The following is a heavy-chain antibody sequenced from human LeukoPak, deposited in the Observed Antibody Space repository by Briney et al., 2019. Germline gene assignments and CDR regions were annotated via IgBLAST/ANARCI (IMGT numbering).Heavy chain of an antibody. CDR1: GFTFDDYA. J-gene: IGHJ3*02. CDR2: ISWNSGSI. D-gene: IGHD6-19*01. Sequence: GGSLRLSCAASGFTFDDYAMHWVRQAPGKGLEWVSGISWNSGSIGYTDSVKGRFTISRDNAKNSLYLQINSLRAEDTALYYCAKGMDDNSGWYDAFDIWGQGTMVTVSS. CDR3: AKGMDDNSGWYDAFDI. V-gene: IGHV3-9*01.